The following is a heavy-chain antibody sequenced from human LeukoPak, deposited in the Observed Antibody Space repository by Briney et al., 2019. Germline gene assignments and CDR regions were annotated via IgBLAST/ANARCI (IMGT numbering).Heavy chain of an antibody. CDR1: GGAIRSCY. CDR3: ARLENYDFWSGYYMDV. CDR2: IYTSGST. Sequence: PAKTLSLTGTDSGGAIRSCYWSWIRHPPGKGLEWIGYIYTSGSTNYNPSLKIRVTISVDTSKNQFSLKLSSVTAADTAVYYCARLENYDFWSGYYMDVWGKGTTVTVSS. V-gene: IGHV4-4*09. J-gene: IGHJ6*03. D-gene: IGHD3-3*01.